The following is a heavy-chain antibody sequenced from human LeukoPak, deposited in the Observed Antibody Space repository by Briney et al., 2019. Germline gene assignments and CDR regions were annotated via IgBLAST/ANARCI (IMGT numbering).Heavy chain of an antibody. Sequence: SETLSLTCTVSGGSISSYYWSWIRQPAGKGLEWIGRIYTSGSTNYNPSLKSRVTMSVDTSKNQFSLKLSSVTAADTAVYYCARTISGYSSGWYYFDYWGRGTLVTVSS. CDR3: ARTISGYSSGWYYFDY. J-gene: IGHJ4*02. D-gene: IGHD6-19*01. CDR2: IYTSGST. CDR1: GGSISSYY. V-gene: IGHV4-4*07.